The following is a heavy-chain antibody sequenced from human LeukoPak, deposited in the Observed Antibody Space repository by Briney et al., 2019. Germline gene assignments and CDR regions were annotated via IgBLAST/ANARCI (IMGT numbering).Heavy chain of an antibody. Sequence: SSETLSLTCAVYGGSFSGYYWGWIRQPPGKGLEWIANIYYSGSTYYNPSLKSRVTISVDTSKNQFSLKLSSVTAADTAVYYCAGLIRPGWFDPWGQGTLVTVSS. CDR2: IYYSGST. J-gene: IGHJ5*02. D-gene: IGHD2-8*01. CDR1: GGSFSGYY. CDR3: AGLIRPGWFDP. V-gene: IGHV4-34*01.